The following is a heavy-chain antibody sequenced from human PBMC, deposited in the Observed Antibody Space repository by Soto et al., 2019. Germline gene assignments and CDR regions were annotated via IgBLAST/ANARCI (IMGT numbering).Heavy chain of an antibody. CDR2: IYYSGST. J-gene: IGHJ2*01. CDR3: ARNGIAAAVRGLGYFDL. V-gene: IGHV4-28*01. CDR1: GYSISSSNW. Sequence: QVQLQESGPGLVKPSDTLSLTCAVSGYSISSSNWWGWIRQPQGKGLEWIGYIYYSGSTYYNPSLKSRVTMSVDTSKNQFSLKLSSVTAVDTAVYYCARNGIAAAVRGLGYFDLWGRGTLVTVSS. D-gene: IGHD6-13*01.